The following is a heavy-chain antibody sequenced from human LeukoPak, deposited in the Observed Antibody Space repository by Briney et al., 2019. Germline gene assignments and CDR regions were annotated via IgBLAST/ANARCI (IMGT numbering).Heavy chain of an antibody. CDR3: AKGVDYYDSSGYYPFDY. J-gene: IGHJ4*02. Sequence: GGSLRLSCAASGFTFSSYAMSWVRQAPGKGLEWVSAISGSGGSTYYADSVKGRFTISRDNSKNTLYLQMNSLRAEDTAVYYCAKGVDYYDSSGYYPFDYWGQGTLVTVSS. V-gene: IGHV3-23*01. CDR2: ISGSGGST. D-gene: IGHD3-22*01. CDR1: GFTFSSYA.